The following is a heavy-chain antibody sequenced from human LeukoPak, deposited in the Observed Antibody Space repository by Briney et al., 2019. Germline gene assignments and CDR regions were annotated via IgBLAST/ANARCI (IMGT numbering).Heavy chain of an antibody. CDR3: ARGSSLGAARMNGHYYYYYGMDV. D-gene: IGHD2-15*01. J-gene: IGHJ6*02. V-gene: IGHV7-4-1*02. Sequence: ASVKVSCKASGYTFTSYAMNWVRQAPGQGLEWMGWINTNTGNPTYAQGFTGRFVFSLDTSVSTAYLQISSLKADDTAVYYCARGSSLGAARMNGHYYYYYGMDVWGQGTTVTVSS. CDR2: INTNTGNP. CDR1: GYTFTSYA.